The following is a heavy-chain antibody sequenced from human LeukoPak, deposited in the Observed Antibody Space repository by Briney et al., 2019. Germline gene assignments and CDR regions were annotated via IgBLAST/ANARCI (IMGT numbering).Heavy chain of an antibody. D-gene: IGHD6-13*01. V-gene: IGHV3-23*01. Sequence: GGSLRLSCAASGLTFSSYAMSWVRQAPGKGLEWVSAISGSGGSTYYADSVKGRFTISRDNSKNTLYLQMNSLRAEDTAVYYCAAAGTGNWFDPWGQGTLVTVSS. CDR2: ISGSGGST. CDR1: GLTFSSYA. J-gene: IGHJ5*02. CDR3: AAAGTGNWFDP.